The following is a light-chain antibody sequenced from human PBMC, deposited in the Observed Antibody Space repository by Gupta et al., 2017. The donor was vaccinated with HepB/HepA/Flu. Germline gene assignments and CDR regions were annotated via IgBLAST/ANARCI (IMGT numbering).Light chain of an antibody. CDR3: QQYGSSPST. CDR2: TTS. Sequence: EIVLTQSPGTLSLSPGERVTLSCRASESVSSGYVAWYQQKPGQAPTLLMHTTSTRATGVPDRFSGSGAGRNFILTISGLEPEDFAVYYCQQYGSSPSTFGQGTKLEVK. V-gene: IGKV3-20*01. J-gene: IGKJ1*01. CDR1: ESVSSGY.